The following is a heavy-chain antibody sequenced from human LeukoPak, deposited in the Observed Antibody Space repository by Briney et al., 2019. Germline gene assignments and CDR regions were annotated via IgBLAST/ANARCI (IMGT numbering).Heavy chain of an antibody. D-gene: IGHD6-13*01. J-gene: IGHJ4*02. CDR2: ISGFGGST. CDR1: GFTFNNYA. Sequence: GKSPRLSCAASGFTFNNYAMNWVRQAPGKGLEWVSGISGFGGSTYYAPSVKGRLTISRDNFGNMLYLHLDSLRVEDTAIYYCARRSGSSWSSFDYWGQGALVTVSS. V-gene: IGHV3-23*01. CDR3: ARRSGSSWSSFDY.